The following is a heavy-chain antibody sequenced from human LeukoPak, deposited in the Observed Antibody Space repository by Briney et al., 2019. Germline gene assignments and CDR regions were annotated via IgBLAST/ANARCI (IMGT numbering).Heavy chain of an antibody. V-gene: IGHV3-30*04. Sequence: GGSLRLSCAASGFTFSSYAMHWVRQAPGKGLEWVAVISYDGSNKYYADSVKGRFTISRDNSKNTLYLQMNSLRAEDTAVYYCAKRSDSSVYYFDYWGQGTLVTVSS. CDR3: AKRSDSSVYYFDY. CDR2: ISYDGSNK. J-gene: IGHJ4*02. D-gene: IGHD3-22*01. CDR1: GFTFSSYA.